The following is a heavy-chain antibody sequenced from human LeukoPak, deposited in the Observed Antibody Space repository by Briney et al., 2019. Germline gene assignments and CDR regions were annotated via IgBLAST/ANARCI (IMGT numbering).Heavy chain of an antibody. Sequence: SETLSLTCAVAGGSFSGFYWTWIRQTPGKGLEWIADINQTGKTNYNPSLTDYNPSLKSRVTISVDSSKNQLSLKVNSVTAADTGVYYCARVRHAPLEYGYYMDVWGKGTTVTVSS. D-gene: IGHD3-3*01. CDR3: ARVRHAPLEYGYYMDV. CDR2: INQTGKT. V-gene: IGHV4-34*01. J-gene: IGHJ6*03. CDR1: GGSFSGFY.